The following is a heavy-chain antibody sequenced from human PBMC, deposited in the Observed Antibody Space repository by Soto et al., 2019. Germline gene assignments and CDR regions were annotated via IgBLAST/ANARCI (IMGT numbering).Heavy chain of an antibody. CDR2: IYYSGST. V-gene: IGHV4-30-4*01. J-gene: IGHJ5*02. CDR1: GGSISSGDYY. Sequence: SETLSLACTVSGGSISSGDYYWSWIRQPPGKGLEWIGYIYYSGSTYYNPSLKSRVTISVDTSKNQFSLKLSSVTAAGTAVYYCARAYIVVVPAASNWFDPWGQGTLVTVSS. D-gene: IGHD2-2*01. CDR3: ARAYIVVVPAASNWFDP.